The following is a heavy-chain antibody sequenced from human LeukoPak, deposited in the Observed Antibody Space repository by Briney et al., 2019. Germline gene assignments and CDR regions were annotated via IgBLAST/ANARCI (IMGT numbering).Heavy chain of an antibody. V-gene: IGHV1-46*01. Sequence: ASVKVSCKASGYTFTSYCMHWVRQAPGQGLEWMGIINPSGGSTSYAQKFQGRVTMTRDTSTSTVYMELSSLRSEDTAVYYCARDFTYYDFWSGYFNWYFDLWGRGTLVTVSS. D-gene: IGHD3-3*01. J-gene: IGHJ2*01. CDR1: GYTFTSYC. CDR2: INPSGGST. CDR3: ARDFTYYDFWSGYFNWYFDL.